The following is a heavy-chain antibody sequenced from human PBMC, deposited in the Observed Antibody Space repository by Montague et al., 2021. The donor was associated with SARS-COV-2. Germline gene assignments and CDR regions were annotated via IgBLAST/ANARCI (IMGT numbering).Heavy chain of an antibody. J-gene: IGHJ5*02. CDR1: GDSIDNNRYY. CDR2: IHASGIS. V-gene: IGHV4-4*07. CDR3: ARGRFYYDSGELGS. Sequence: SETLSLTCSVSGDSIDNNRYYWSWIRQPAGQGLEWIGRIHASGISTYNPSLETRVTMSVDTSKNQFSLKLSSVTAADTAVYYCARGRFYYDSGELGSWGQGTLVTVSS. D-gene: IGHD3-22*01.